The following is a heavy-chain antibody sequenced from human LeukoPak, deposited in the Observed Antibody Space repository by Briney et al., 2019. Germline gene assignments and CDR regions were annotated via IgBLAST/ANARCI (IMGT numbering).Heavy chain of an antibody. CDR2: INHEGGGI. V-gene: IGHV3-7*01. CDR3: ATYINWVAGDV. Sequence: GGSLRLSCAASGFTFSESWMSRVRQVPGQGLEWVAHINHEGGGILYVDSVKGRFTISRDNAKGSVHLQMNSLRAEDTAIYHCATYINWVAGDVWGQGTTVIVSS. J-gene: IGHJ6*02. CDR1: GFTFSESW. D-gene: IGHD1-1*01.